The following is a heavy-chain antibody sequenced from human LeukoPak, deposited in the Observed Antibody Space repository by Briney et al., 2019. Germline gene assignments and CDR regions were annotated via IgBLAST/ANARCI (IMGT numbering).Heavy chain of an antibody. CDR3: ARFRAAYRYYYGMDV. Sequence: GESLKISCKGSGYSFTSYWIGWVRQMPGKGLEWMGIIYPGDSDTRYSPSFQGQVTISADKSISTAYLQWSSLKASDTAMYYCARFRAAYRYYYGMDVWGQGTTVTVSS. CDR2: IYPGDSDT. D-gene: IGHD3-16*01. J-gene: IGHJ6*02. CDR1: GYSFTSYW. V-gene: IGHV5-51*01.